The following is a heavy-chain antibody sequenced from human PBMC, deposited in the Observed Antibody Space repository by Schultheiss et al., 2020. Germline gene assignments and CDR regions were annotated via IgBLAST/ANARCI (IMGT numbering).Heavy chain of an antibody. Sequence: SETLSLTCAVYGGSFSGYYWSWIRQPPGKGLEWIGEINHSGSTNYNPSLKSRVTISVDMSRNQFSLKLSSVTAADTAVYYCARMGQFYYYDSSGYPTNYWYFDLWGRGTLVTVSS. V-gene: IGHV4-34*01. D-gene: IGHD3-22*01. J-gene: IGHJ2*01. CDR1: GGSFSGYY. CDR2: INHSGST. CDR3: ARMGQFYYYDSSGYPTNYWYFDL.